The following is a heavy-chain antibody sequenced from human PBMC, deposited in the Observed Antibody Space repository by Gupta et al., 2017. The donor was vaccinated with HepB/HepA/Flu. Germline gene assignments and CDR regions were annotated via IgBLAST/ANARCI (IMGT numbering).Heavy chain of an antibody. V-gene: IGHV3-13*01. CDR3: AREGRYGHIDAFDM. D-gene: IGHD4-17*01. J-gene: IGHJ3*02. CDR2: ISTAGGT. Sequence: EVQLVDSGGGLVQPGGSLRLSCAATGFTFTTYDMHWVRQGTGKGLEWVSSISTAGGTYYADSVKGRFTISRDIAQNSLYLQMNSLRDGDTAVYYCAREGRYGHIDAFDMWGQGTMVTVSS. CDR1: GFTFTTYD.